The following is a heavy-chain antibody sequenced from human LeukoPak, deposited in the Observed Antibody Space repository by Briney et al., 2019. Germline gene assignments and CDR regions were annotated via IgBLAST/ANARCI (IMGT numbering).Heavy chain of an antibody. CDR1: GGTFSSYA. CDR3: ARSQDIVVVPAAIASVYY. CDR2: IIPIFGTA. D-gene: IGHD2-2*01. V-gene: IGHV1-69*05. J-gene: IGHJ4*02. Sequence: SSVKVSCKASGGTFSSYAISWVRQAPGQGLEWMGGIIPIFGTANYAQKFQGRVMITTDESTSTAYMELSSLRSEDTAVYYCARSQDIVVVPAAIASVYYWGQGTLVTVSS.